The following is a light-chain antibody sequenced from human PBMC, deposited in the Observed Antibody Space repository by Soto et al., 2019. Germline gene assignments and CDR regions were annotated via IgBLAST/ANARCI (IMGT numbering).Light chain of an antibody. Sequence: DIVLTQSPATLSLSPGERATLSCRASQSVSSNFLAWYQQKPGQAPRLLIHGASTRATAIPDRFSGSGSGTDFTLSISRLEPEDFAVYYCQQYGSSGTFGQGTKVDIK. V-gene: IGKV3-20*01. J-gene: IGKJ1*01. CDR2: GAS. CDR3: QQYGSSGT. CDR1: QSVSSNF.